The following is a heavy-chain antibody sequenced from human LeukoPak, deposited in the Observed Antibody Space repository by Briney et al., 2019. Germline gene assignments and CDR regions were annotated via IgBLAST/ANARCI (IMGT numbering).Heavy chain of an antibody. CDR2: IYTSGST. J-gene: IGHJ3*02. CDR3: AARSADAFDI. D-gene: IGHD3-3*01. Sequence: SQNLSLTCTVSGGSISSSSYYWSWIRQPAGKGLEWIGRIYTSGSTNYNPSLKSRVTISVDTSKNQFSLKLSSMTAADTAVYYCAARSADAFDIWGQGTMVTVSS. CDR1: GGSISSSSYY. V-gene: IGHV4-61*02.